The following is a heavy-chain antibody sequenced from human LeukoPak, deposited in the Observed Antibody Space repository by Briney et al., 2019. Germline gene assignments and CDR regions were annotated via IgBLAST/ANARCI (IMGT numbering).Heavy chain of an antibody. CDR1: GFTFSSYA. V-gene: IGHV3-64*01. Sequence: RGSLRLSCAASGFTFSSYAMHWVRQAPGKGLEYVSAISSNGGSTYYANSVKGRFTISRDNSKNTLYLQMGSLRAEDMAVYYCARGYYGSGSYYREKFDYWGQGTLVTVSS. CDR2: ISSNGGST. D-gene: IGHD3-10*01. J-gene: IGHJ4*02. CDR3: ARGYYGSGSYYREKFDY.